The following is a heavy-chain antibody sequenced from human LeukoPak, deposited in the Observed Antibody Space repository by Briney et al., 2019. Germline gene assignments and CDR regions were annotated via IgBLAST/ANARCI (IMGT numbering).Heavy chain of an antibody. CDR1: GFTFSTYA. J-gene: IGHJ4*02. CDR3: ARDRGRYYDSRGFYWGYYFAS. Sequence: GGSLRLSCAASGFTFSTYAVNWVRQAPGKGLEWVSTISGSGDSTYYADSVKGRFTISRDNSKDTLYLRMNSVRVDDTAVYYCARDRGRYYDSRGFYWGYYFASWGQGILVTVST. D-gene: IGHD3-22*01. V-gene: IGHV3-23*01. CDR2: ISGSGDST.